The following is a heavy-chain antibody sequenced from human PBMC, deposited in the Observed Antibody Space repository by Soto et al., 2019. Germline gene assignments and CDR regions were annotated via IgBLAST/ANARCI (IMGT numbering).Heavy chain of an antibody. Sequence: SETLCLTCTVSGDFISSDYWGWIRQPPGKEMEWIGYVSPIWGSAYNPSLKSRVIILLDTSKNQFSLKLNSVTAEDTAVYYCARSITVVRGKPPHEHLIDYWGQGALVSVSS. CDR3: ARSITVVRGKPPHEHLIDY. D-gene: IGHD3-10*01. CDR1: GDFISSDY. CDR2: VSPIWGS. J-gene: IGHJ4*02. V-gene: IGHV4-59*01.